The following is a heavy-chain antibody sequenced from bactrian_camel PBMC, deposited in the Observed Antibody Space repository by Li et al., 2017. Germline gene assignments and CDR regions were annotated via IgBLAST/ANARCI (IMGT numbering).Heavy chain of an antibody. J-gene: IGHJ4*01. CDR2: RNIYGVT. CDR1: QSTYRSIC. CDR3: AASSRTAGGCSGLSPYTY. V-gene: IGHV3S63*01. Sequence: HVQLVESGGGSVQAGGSLTLSCTASQSTYRSICMAWFRQAPGEEREGVAWRNIYGVTSYADSVKGRFTISKDNVKNTLYLQMDSLKPEDTAMYYCAASSRTAGGCSGLSPYTYWGQGTQVTVSS. D-gene: IGHD3*01.